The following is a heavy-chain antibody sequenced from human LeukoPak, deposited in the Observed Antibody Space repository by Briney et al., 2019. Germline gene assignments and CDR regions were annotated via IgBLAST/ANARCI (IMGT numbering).Heavy chain of an antibody. CDR1: GFTFSSYA. CDR3: ARPRGCGSARCNNFDY. Sequence: GGSLRLSCAASGFTFSSYAMSWVRQAPGKGLEWVAKMSEDGNEIFYVDSVKGRFTISRDNTKKSLYLQLNSLRPEDSAVYYCARPRGCGSARCNNFDYWGQGTLVTVSS. J-gene: IGHJ4*02. V-gene: IGHV3-7*01. CDR2: MSEDGNEI. D-gene: IGHD2-2*01.